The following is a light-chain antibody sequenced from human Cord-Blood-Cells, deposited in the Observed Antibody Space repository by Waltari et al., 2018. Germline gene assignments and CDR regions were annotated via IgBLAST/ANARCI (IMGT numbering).Light chain of an antibody. CDR1: QSISSY. J-gene: IGKJ2*01. Sequence: DIHMTQSPSSLSASVGDRVTITCRASQSISSYLKWYQQKPRKAPKLLIYAASSLQSGVPSRFSGSGSGTEFTVTISSLQPEYFATYYCQQSYSTPYTFRQGTKLEIK. CDR3: QQSYSTPYT. V-gene: IGKV1-39*01. CDR2: AAS.